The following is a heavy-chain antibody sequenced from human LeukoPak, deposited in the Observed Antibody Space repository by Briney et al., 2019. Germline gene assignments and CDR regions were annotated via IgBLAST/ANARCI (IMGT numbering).Heavy chain of an antibody. D-gene: IGHD6-19*01. J-gene: IGHJ4*02. CDR2: IYYSGST. CDR1: GGSISSYS. V-gene: IGHV4-59*01. CDR3: ARVGVAVAGFDY. Sequence: SETLSLTCTVSGGSISSYSGSWIRQPPGKGLEWIGYIYYSGSTNYNPSLKSRVTISVDTSKNQFSLKLSSVTAADTAVYYCARVGVAVAGFDYWGQGTLVTVSS.